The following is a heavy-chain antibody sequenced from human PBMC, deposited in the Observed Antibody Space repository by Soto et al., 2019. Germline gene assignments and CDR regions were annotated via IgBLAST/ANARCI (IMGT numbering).Heavy chain of an antibody. CDR1: GDSISSYY. J-gene: IGHJ5*02. D-gene: IGHD5-12*01. CDR3: ARGVATIGP. V-gene: IGHV4-59*01. Sequence: QVQLQESGPRLVKPSETLSLTCTVSGDSISSYYWSWIRQPPGKGLEWIGYIYYSGSTHYTPSLKSPVTISVDTPKNQFSLKLTSVTAADTAVYYCARGVATIGPWGQGTLVTVSS. CDR2: IYYSGST.